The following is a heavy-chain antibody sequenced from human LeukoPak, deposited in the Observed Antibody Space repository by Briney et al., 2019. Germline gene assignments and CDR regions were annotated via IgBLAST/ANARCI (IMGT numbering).Heavy chain of an antibody. V-gene: IGHV1-46*01. CDR1: GFTLTSYH. Sequence: ASVKVSCKASGFTLTSYHMHWVRQAPGQGLEWMGIINPSDGSTTYAQKFQGRVTLTRDTSMDTVYLELSSLKSDDMAVYYCARSSVDYWVGYFRRDWLDPWGQGTLVTVSS. CDR2: INPSDGST. J-gene: IGHJ5*02. D-gene: IGHD3-3*01. CDR3: ARSSVDYWVGYFRRDWLDP.